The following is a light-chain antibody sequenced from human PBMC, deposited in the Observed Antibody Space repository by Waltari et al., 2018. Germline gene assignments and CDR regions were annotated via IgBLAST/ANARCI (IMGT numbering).Light chain of an antibody. CDR1: SSDVGSYNY. Sequence: QSALTQPASVSGSRGQSITLSCTGTSSDVGSYNYVSWYQQHPGKAPKLMIYDVSKRPSGVSKRFSGAKSGNTASLTISGLQAEDEADYYCTSYTSSNTYVFGTGTKVTVL. J-gene: IGLJ1*01. V-gene: IGLV2-14*01. CDR3: TSYTSSNTYV. CDR2: DVS.